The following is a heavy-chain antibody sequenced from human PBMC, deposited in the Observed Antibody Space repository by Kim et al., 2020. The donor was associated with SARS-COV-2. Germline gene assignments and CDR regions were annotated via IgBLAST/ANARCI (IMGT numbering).Heavy chain of an antibody. V-gene: IGHV4-34*01. Sequence: SVSTNYIPSLKSRVTISVDTSKNQFSLKLTSVTAADTAVYYCARGVPGYWGQGTLVTVSS. CDR3: ARGVPGY. J-gene: IGHJ4*02. CDR2: SVST.